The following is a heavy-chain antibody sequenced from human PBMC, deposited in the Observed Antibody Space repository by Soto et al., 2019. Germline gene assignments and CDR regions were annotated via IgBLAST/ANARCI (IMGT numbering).Heavy chain of an antibody. CDR1: GGSFSGYY. D-gene: IGHD3-10*01. CDR2: INHSGST. V-gene: IGHV4-34*01. CDR3: ARHYYGSGSYYGYYYYYGMDG. J-gene: IGHJ6*02. Sequence: PSETLSLTCAVYGGSFSGYYWSWIRQPPGKGLEWIGEINHSGSTNYNPSLKSRVTISVDTSKNQFSLKLSSVTAADTAVYYCARHYYGSGSYYGYYYYYGMDGWGQGTTVTV.